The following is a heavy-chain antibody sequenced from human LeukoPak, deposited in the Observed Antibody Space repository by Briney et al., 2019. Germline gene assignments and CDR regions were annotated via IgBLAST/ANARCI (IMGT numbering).Heavy chain of an antibody. J-gene: IGHJ4*02. D-gene: IGHD6-13*01. Sequence: GGSLRLSCAASGFTFSSYVMHWVRQAPGKGLEWVAIISYDGSNEYYADSVKGRFTISRDNSKNTLYLQMNSLRAADTAVYYCARRIAAAGTGPTDYWGQGTLVTVSS. CDR2: ISYDGSNE. CDR3: ARRIAAAGTGPTDY. V-gene: IGHV3-30*04. CDR1: GFTFSSYV.